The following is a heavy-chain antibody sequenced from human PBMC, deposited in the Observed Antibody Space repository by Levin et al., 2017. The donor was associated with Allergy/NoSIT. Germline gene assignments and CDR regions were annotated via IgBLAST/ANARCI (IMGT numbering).Heavy chain of an antibody. Sequence: GESLKTSCAASGFTFSNYAMSWVRQAPGKGLEWVSAISGSGGSTYYADSVKGRFTIPRDNSKNTLFLQMNSLRAEDTAVYYCAKDGRDPLKGLWGSYRSDYYFDYWGQGTLVTVSS. J-gene: IGHJ4*02. CDR3: AKDGRDPLKGLWGSYRSDYYFDY. CDR1: GFTFSNYA. D-gene: IGHD3-16*02. CDR2: ISGSGGST. V-gene: IGHV3-23*01.